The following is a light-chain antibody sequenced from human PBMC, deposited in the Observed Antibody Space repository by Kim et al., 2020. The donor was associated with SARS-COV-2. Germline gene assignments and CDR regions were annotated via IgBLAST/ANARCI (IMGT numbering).Light chain of an antibody. CDR1: QSISTY. Sequence: ASVGARVTITCRASQSISTYLNWYQQKPGKAPKLLIYAVSNLQSGVPSRFTGSGSGTDFTLTISSLQPEDFATYYCQQTYITPRTFGQGTKVDIK. CDR2: AVS. V-gene: IGKV1-39*01. J-gene: IGKJ1*01. CDR3: QQTYITPRT.